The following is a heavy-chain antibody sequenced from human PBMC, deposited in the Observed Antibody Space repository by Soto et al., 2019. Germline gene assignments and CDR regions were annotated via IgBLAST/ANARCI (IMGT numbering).Heavy chain of an antibody. CDR1: GYTFTSYY. CDR3: ATQEVSIAAAGLDY. Sequence: QVQLVQSGAEVKKPGASVKVSCKASGYTFTSYYMHWVRQAPGQGLEWMGIINPSGGSTSYAQKVQGRVPMTRDTSTSKVYMELSSLRSEDTAVYYCATQEVSIAAAGLDYWGQGTLVTVSS. V-gene: IGHV1-46*01. J-gene: IGHJ4*02. D-gene: IGHD6-13*01. CDR2: INPSGGST.